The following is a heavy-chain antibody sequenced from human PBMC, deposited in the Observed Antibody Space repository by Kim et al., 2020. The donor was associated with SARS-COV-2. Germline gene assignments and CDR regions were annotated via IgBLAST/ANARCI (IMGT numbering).Heavy chain of an antibody. CDR1: GYTFTSYY. CDR2: INPSGGST. D-gene: IGHD3-16*01. V-gene: IGHV1-46*01. Sequence: ASVKVSCKASGYTFTSYYMHWVRQAPGQGLEWMGIINPSGGSTSYAQKFQGRVTMTRDTSTSTVYMELSSLRSEDTAVYYCARGQFMRRDFSGRLGYWGQGTLVTVSS. J-gene: IGHJ4*02. CDR3: ARGQFMRRDFSGRLGY.